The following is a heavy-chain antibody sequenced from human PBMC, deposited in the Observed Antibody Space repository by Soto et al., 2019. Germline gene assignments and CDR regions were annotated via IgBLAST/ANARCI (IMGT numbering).Heavy chain of an antibody. J-gene: IGHJ4*02. Sequence: GASVKVSCKASGGTFSSYAISWVRQAPGQGLEWMGGIIPIFGTANYAQKFQGRVTITADESTSTAYMELSSLRSEDTAVYYCAREYYYDSSGPGAYWGQGTLVTVSS. CDR1: GGTFSSYA. CDR3: AREYYYDSSGPGAY. D-gene: IGHD3-22*01. V-gene: IGHV1-69*13. CDR2: IIPIFGTA.